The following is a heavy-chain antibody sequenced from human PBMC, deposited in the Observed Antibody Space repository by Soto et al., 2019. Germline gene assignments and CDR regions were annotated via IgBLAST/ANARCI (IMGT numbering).Heavy chain of an antibody. D-gene: IGHD2-2*02. J-gene: IGHJ5*02. CDR1: GGSISSGGYY. CDR3: ARGYCSSTSCYSNWFDP. CDR2: IYYSGST. Sequence: QVQLQESGPGLVKPSQTLSLTCTVSGGSISSGGYYWSWIRQHPGKGLEWIGYIYYSGSTYYNPSLKSRVTISVDTSKNQFSLKLSSVTAADTAVYYCARGYCSSTSCYSNWFDPWGQGTLATVSS. V-gene: IGHV4-31*03.